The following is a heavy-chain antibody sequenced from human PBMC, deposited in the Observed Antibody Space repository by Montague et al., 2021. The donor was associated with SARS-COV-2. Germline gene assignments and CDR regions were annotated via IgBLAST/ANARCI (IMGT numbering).Heavy chain of an antibody. V-gene: IGHV3-30*04. Sequence: SLRLSCAAPGFTFSSYAIHWVRQAPGKGLEWVAVISYDGSNKYYADSVKGRFTISRDNSKNTLYLQMNSLRAEDTAVYYCANQLVGLYGMDVWGQGTTVTVSS. J-gene: IGHJ6*02. CDR3: ANQLVGLYGMDV. CDR1: GFTFSSYA. D-gene: IGHD2-21*01. CDR2: ISYDGSNK.